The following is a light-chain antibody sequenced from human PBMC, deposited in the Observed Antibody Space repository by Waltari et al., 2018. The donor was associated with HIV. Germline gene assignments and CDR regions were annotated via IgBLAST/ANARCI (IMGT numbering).Light chain of an antibody. Sequence: DIQLTQSPSSLSASVGDRVTITCRVSQNIGLFLHWYQQRSGEAPSLLIYSASGLQRGVPARFSGGGSGTDFTLTISNLQPEDFATYYCQQSYTNLYTFGQGTILEI. J-gene: IGKJ2*01. CDR3: QQSYTNLYT. CDR2: SAS. V-gene: IGKV1-39*01. CDR1: QNIGLF.